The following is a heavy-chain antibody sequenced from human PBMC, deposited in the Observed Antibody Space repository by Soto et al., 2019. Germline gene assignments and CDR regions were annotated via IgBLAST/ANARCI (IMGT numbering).Heavy chain of an antibody. Sequence: QVQLQESGPGLVKPSQTLSLTCTVSGGSISSGGYYWSWIRQHPGKGLEWIGYIYDSGSTYYNPSLRSRVTLSLDTSKNQFSRKLSSVTAADTAVYYCARGRRFGYSIKYYYGMDVWGQGTTVTVSS. J-gene: IGHJ6*02. CDR3: ARGRRFGYSIKYYYGMDV. CDR1: GGSISSGGYY. CDR2: IYDSGST. V-gene: IGHV4-31*03. D-gene: IGHD4-4*01.